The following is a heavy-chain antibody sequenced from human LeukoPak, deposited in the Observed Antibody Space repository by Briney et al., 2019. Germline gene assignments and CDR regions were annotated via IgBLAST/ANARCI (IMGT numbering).Heavy chain of an antibody. V-gene: IGHV3-15*01. D-gene: IGHD2-2*01. CDR3: TTDAHCSSTSCYFVNFDY. CDR1: GFTFSNAW. Sequence: GGSLRLSCAASGFTFSNAWMSWVRQAPGKGLEWVGRIKSKTDGGTTDYAAPVKGRFTISGDDSKNTLYLQMNSLKTEDTAVYYCTTDAHCSSTSCYFVNFDYWGQGTLVTVSS. CDR2: IKSKTDGGTT. J-gene: IGHJ4*02.